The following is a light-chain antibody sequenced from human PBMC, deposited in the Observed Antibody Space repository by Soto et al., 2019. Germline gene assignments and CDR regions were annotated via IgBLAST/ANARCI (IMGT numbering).Light chain of an antibody. J-gene: IGLJ1*01. CDR1: NSRSGSNY. CDR3: AKWDDSLRVYV. V-gene: IGLV1-47*01. CDR2: RND. Sequence: QSVLPQPPSASGTPGQRVTISCSTTNSRSGSNYVYWYQQLPGAAPKLLIYRNDQRPSGVPDRFSASKSGTSASLAISGLRSEDDPDYFSAKWDDSLRVYVFGSGTKLTVL.